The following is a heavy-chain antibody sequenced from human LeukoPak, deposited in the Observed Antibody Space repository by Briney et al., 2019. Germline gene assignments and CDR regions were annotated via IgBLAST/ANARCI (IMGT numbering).Heavy chain of an antibody. CDR1: GYIFSTYG. D-gene: IGHD5-24*01. J-gene: IGHJ4*02. Sequence: ASVKVSCKASGYIFSTYGMHWVRQAPGQGLEWMGIINPSGGSTSYAQKFQGRVTMTRDTSTSTVYMELSSLRSEGTAVYYCARGGEMATIVAFDYWGQGTLVTVSS. CDR3: ARGGEMATIVAFDY. V-gene: IGHV1-46*01. CDR2: INPSGGST.